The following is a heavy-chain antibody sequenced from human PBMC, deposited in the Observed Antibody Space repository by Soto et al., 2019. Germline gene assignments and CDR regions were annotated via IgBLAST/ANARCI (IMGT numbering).Heavy chain of an antibody. D-gene: IGHD4-17*01. V-gene: IGHV4-59*08. CDR2: IYYSGST. Sequence: SETLSLTCTVSGGSISSYYWSWIRQPPGKGLEWIGYIYYSGSTNYNPSLKSRVTISVDTSKNQFSLKLSSVTAADTAAYYCARNWDYGDYQSWFDPWGQGTLVTVSS. J-gene: IGHJ5*02. CDR3: ARNWDYGDYQSWFDP. CDR1: GGSISSYY.